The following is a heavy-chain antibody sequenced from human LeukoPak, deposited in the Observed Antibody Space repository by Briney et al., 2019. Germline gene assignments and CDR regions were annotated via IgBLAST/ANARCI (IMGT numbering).Heavy chain of an antibody. J-gene: IGHJ3*02. Sequence: GGSLRLSCAASGLTVSNNYMNWVRQAPGKGLEWVSVIYSGGNTYYADSVKGRFTISRDSSKNTLYLQMNSLRVEDTAVYYCARVFRPSLTVFIIRGAFDIWGQGTMVTVSS. D-gene: IGHD3-3*01. V-gene: IGHV3-53*01. CDR3: ARVFRPSLTVFIIRGAFDI. CDR2: IYSGGNT. CDR1: GLTVSNNY.